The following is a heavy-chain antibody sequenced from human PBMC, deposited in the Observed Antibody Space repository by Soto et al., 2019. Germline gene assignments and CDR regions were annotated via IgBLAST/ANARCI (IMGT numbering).Heavy chain of an antibody. CDR2: INPNSGGT. CDR1: GYTFTGYY. V-gene: IGHV1-2*02. D-gene: IGHD3-3*01. J-gene: IGHJ4*02. CDR3: ARSGVRFLEWSLSVPDY. Sequence: ASVKVSCKASGYTFTGYYMHWVRQAPGQGLEWMGWINPNSGGTNYAQKFQGRVTMTRDTSISTAYMELSRLRSDDTAVYYCARSGVRFLEWSLSVPDYWGQGTLVTVSS.